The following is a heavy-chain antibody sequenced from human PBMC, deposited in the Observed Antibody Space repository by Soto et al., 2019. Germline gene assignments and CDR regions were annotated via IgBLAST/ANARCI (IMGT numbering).Heavy chain of an antibody. V-gene: IGHV3-74*01. J-gene: IGHJ4*01. CDR3: VRDSQGDC. CDR1: GFIFSNYW. Sequence: EVQLVESGGGLVQPGGSLRLSCAGSGFIFSNYWMHWVRQAPGKGLEWVSRIDHDGPTDYAASVRGRCTISRDNAENTLSLQMNSQRPEDPAVYYCVRDSQGDCWGHGPLVTVSS. CDR2: IDHDGPT.